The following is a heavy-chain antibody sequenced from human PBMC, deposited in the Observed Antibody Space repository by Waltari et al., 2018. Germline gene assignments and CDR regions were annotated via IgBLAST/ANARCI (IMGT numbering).Heavy chain of an antibody. CDR1: GFTFSTYG. V-gene: IGHV3-33*05. J-gene: IGHJ4*02. CDR3: ARGGGLYYNDGSGPIDY. CDR2: ISFDGRKK. D-gene: IGHD3-22*01. Sequence: QMVESGGGVVQPGRSLRLSCEVSGFTFSTYGMHWVRQAPGKGLEGGVFISFDGRKKKYGASMKGLRTIARDNSRLFLQLNSRTAVDTAMYFCARGGGLYYNDGSGPIDYWGQGTLVTVSS.